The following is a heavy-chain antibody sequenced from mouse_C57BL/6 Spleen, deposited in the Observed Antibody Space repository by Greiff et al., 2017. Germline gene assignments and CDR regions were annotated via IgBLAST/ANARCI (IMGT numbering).Heavy chain of an antibody. D-gene: IGHD2-4*01. Sequence: EVQLQQSGAELVRPGASVKLSCTASGFNIKDDYMHWVKQRPEQGLEWIGWIDPENGDTEYASKFQGKATITADTSSNTAYLQLSSLTSEDTAVYYCTTLGLYDYDGGRAMDYWGQGTSVTVSS. J-gene: IGHJ4*01. CDR1: GFNIKDDY. CDR3: TTLGLYDYDGGRAMDY. V-gene: IGHV14-4*01. CDR2: IDPENGDT.